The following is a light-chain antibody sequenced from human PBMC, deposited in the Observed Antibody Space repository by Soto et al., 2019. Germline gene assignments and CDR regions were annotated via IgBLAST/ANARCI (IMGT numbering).Light chain of an antibody. CDR2: GAS. V-gene: IGKV3-20*01. CDR1: QSVRSSH. CDR3: QQYSSSPLT. Sequence: EIVLTQSPGTLSLSPGERATLSCRASQSVRSSHLAWYQQMPGQAPRLLIYGASNRATGIPDRFSGSGSGTDFTLTISRLEPEDVAVYYCQQYSSSPLTFGGGTKVAIK. J-gene: IGKJ4*01.